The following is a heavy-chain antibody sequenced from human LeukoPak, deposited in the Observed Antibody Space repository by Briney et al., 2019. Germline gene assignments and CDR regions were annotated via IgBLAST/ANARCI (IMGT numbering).Heavy chain of an antibody. CDR3: ARETYSSGWFPYFDY. CDR1: SSYY. V-gene: IGHV3-7*01. D-gene: IGHD6-19*01. CDR2: IKQDGSEK. Sequence: SSYYWGWVRQAPGKGLEWVANIKQDGSEKYYVDSVKGRFTISRDNAKNSLYLQMNSLRAEDTAVYYCARETYSSGWFPYFDYWGQGTLVTVSS. J-gene: IGHJ4*02.